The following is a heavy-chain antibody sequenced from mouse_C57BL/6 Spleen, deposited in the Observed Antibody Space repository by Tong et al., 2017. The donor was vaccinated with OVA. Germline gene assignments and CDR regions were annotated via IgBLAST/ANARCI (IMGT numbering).Heavy chain of an antibody. J-gene: IGHJ1*03. D-gene: IGHD2-5*01. CDR3: ARSSYYSNPYWYFDV. CDR1: GFTFSSYA. V-gene: IGHV5-4*01. CDR2: ISDGGSYT. Sequence: EVQLQESGGGLVKPGGSLKLSCAASGFTFSSYAMSWVRQTPEKRLEWVATISDGGSYTYYPDNVKGRFTISRDNAKNNLYLQMSHLKSEDTAMYYCARSSYYSNPYWYFDVWGTGTTVTVSS.